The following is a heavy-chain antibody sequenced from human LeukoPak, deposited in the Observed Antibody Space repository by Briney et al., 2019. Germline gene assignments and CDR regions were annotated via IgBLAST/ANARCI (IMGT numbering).Heavy chain of an antibody. J-gene: IGHJ4*02. CDR3: ANRASGSYLNDY. CDR1: GFTFSSYG. Sequence: GRSLRLSCAASGFTFSSYGMHWVRQAPGKGLEWVAVISYDGSNKYYADSVKGRFTISRDNSKNTLYLQMNSLRAEDTAVYYCANRASGSYLNDYWGQGTLVTVSS. D-gene: IGHD1-26*01. V-gene: IGHV3-30*18. CDR2: ISYDGSNK.